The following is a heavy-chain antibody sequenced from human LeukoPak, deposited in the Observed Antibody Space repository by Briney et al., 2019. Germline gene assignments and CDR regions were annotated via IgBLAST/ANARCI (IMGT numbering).Heavy chain of an antibody. Sequence: GGSLRLSCAASGFTFSSYWMHWVRQAPGKGLVWVSRINSDGSSTSYADSVKGRFTISRDNAKNSLYLQMNSLRAEDTAVYYCIGFGQSGVYYFDYWGQGTLVTVSS. D-gene: IGHD3-10*01. CDR3: IGFGQSGVYYFDY. CDR1: GFTFSSYW. J-gene: IGHJ4*02. V-gene: IGHV3-74*01. CDR2: INSDGSST.